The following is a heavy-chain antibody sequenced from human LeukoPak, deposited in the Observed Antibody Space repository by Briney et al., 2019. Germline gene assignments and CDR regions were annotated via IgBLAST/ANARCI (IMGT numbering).Heavy chain of an antibody. V-gene: IGHV4-31*03. Sequence: SETLSLTCTVSGGSISSGGYYWRWIRQHPGKGLEWIGYIYYSGSTYYNPSLKSRVTISVDTSKNQFSLKLSSVTAADTAVYYCASGYCGGDCFWPFDYWGQGTLVTVSS. CDR3: ASGYCGGDCFWPFDY. D-gene: IGHD2-21*02. J-gene: IGHJ4*02. CDR2: IYYSGST. CDR1: GGSISSGGYY.